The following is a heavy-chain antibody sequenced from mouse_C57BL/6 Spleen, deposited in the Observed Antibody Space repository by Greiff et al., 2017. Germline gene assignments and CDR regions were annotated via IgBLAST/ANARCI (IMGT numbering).Heavy chain of an antibody. CDR3: ARHDADYYAMDY. V-gene: IGHV2-6-1*01. CDR1: GFSLTSYG. CDR2: RWSDGST. J-gene: IGHJ4*01. D-gene: IGHD2-3*01. Sequence: VHLVESGPGLVAPSQSLSITCTVSGFSLTSYGVHWVRQPPGKGLEWLVVRWSDGSTTYNSALKSRLCISKDNSKSQVFLKMNSLQTDETAMYYCARHDADYYAMDYWGQGTAVTVSS.